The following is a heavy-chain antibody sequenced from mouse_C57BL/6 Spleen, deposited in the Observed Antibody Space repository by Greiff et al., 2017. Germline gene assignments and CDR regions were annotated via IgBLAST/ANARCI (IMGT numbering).Heavy chain of an antibody. Sequence: QVQLQQSGAELVKPGASVKISCKASGYTFTDYYINWVKQRPGQGLEWIGKIRPGSGSTYYNEKFKGKATLTADKSSSTAYMQLSSLTSEDSAVYFCAGRNSEGAMDYWGQGTTVTVSS. CDR1: GYTFTDYY. CDR2: IRPGSGST. J-gene: IGHJ4*01. V-gene: IGHV1-77*01. D-gene: IGHD6-1*01. CDR3: AGRNSEGAMDY.